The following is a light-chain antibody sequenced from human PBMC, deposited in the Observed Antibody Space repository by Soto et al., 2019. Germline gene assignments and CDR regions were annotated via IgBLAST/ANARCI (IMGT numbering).Light chain of an antibody. CDR3: QQYNNWPQT. Sequence: EAELTQSPATLSVSPGEGATLSCRASQNVATNLAWYQQRPGKAPRLLIYGASKRAIGLPARFSGSGSGTEFTLTITSLQSEDFAVYYCQQYNNWPQTFGQGTKVEIK. CDR2: GAS. CDR1: QNVATN. J-gene: IGKJ1*01. V-gene: IGKV3-15*01.